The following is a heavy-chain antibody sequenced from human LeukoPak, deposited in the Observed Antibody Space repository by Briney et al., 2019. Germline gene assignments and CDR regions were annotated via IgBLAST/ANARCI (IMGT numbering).Heavy chain of an antibody. CDR3: ATVLRYFDWLFRFDP. CDR2: IRSSSSYI. J-gene: IGHJ5*02. V-gene: IGHV3-21*01. CDR1: GFTFSSYS. Sequence: GGSLRLCCAASGFTFSSYSMHCVRQAPGKGRECVSSIRSSSSYIYYAESVKGRFTISRDNAKNPLYLQMNRLRAEDTAVYYCATVLRYFDWLFRFDPWGQGTLVTVSS. D-gene: IGHD3-9*01.